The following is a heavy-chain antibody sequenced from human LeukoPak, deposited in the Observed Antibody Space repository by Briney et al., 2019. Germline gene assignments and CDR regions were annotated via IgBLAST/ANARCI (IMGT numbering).Heavy chain of an antibody. CDR1: GFSFRDYY. CDR3: ARVRLLTHPSYFAY. Sequence: GGSLRLSCAASGFSFRDYYMSWIRQAPGKGLEWVSHINSNGNTIHYADYVKGRFTISRDNARNSLYLQMNSLRAEDTAVYYCARVRLLTHPSYFAYWGQGTLVTVSS. V-gene: IGHV3-11*01. D-gene: IGHD2-15*01. CDR2: INSNGNTI. J-gene: IGHJ4*02.